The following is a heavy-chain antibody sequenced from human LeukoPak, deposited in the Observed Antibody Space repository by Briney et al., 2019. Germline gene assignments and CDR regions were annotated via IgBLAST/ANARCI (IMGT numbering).Heavy chain of an antibody. CDR2: INPTSGDT. V-gene: IGHV1-46*01. D-gene: IGHD6-25*01. CDR1: GYTFTSYY. Sequence: GASVKVSCKASGYTFTSYYVHWVRQAPGQGLEWMGIINPTSGDTDYAQNFQGRVTMTRDMPTSTVYMELSSLRSEDTAVYYCARYGFSSVWQGGWHAFDIWGLGTMVTVSS. CDR3: ARYGFSSVWQGGWHAFDI. J-gene: IGHJ3*02.